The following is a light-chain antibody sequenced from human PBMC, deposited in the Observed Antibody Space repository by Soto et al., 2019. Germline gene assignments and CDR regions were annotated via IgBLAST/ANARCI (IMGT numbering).Light chain of an antibody. Sequence: DIVLSQSPDSLAVSLGARPTINCRSSQTVFDSSNNKDYLTWYQQKPGQPPKLLIYWASTREFGVPDRFSGSGSGTDFTLTITSLQAEDVAVYYCQHYYNFPRTFGQGTKVDIK. CDR2: WAS. CDR3: QHYYNFPRT. V-gene: IGKV4-1*01. CDR1: QTVFDSSNNKDY. J-gene: IGKJ1*01.